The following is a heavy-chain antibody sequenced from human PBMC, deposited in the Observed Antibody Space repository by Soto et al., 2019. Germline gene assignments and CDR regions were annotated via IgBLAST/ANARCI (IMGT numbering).Heavy chain of an antibody. Sequence: ASVKVSCKASGGTFSSYTISWVRQAPGQGLEWMGRIIPILGIANYAQKFQGRVTITADKSTSTAYMELSSLRSEDTAVYYCARAKKQPYSGYEPIDYWGQGTLVTVSS. CDR2: IIPILGIA. CDR1: GGTFSSYT. V-gene: IGHV1-69*02. J-gene: IGHJ4*02. D-gene: IGHD5-12*01. CDR3: ARAKKQPYSGYEPIDY.